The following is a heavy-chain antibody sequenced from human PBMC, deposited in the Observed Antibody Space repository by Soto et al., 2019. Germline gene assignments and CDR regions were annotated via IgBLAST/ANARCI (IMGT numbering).Heavy chain of an antibody. CDR1: GYPFTSHY. CDR3: ARRLESIIWSEMGFDY. D-gene: IGHD6-6*01. CDR2: INPLGGST. V-gene: IGHV1-46*01. J-gene: IGHJ4*02. Sequence: GASVKVCWKASGYPFTSHYIHWVRQVPGQGLEWMGLINPLGGSTIYAQRFQGRVTMTRDTSTITVYMAMSSLRSEDTAIYYCARRLESIIWSEMGFDYWGQGTLVTVSS.